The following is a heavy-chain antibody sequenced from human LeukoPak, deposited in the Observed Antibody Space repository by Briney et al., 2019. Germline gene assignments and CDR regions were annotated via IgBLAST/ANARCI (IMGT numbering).Heavy chain of an antibody. CDR1: RFTFNRYS. V-gene: IGHV3-23*01. CDR3: AKWDENFYYMDV. Sequence: PGGSLGLSCAASRFTFNRYSISWVRQAPGKGLQWVSSISISGGGTHYASSVRGRFTISRDNSKDTVFLKMNGLRVEDTAIYYCAKWDENFYYMDVWGQGTTVTVSS. D-gene: IGHD1-26*01. J-gene: IGHJ6*03. CDR2: ISISGGGT.